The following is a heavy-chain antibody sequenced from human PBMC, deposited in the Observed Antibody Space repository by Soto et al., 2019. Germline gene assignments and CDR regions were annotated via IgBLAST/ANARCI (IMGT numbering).Heavy chain of an antibody. CDR1: GGTFSSYA. Sequence: ASVKVSCKASGGTFSSYAIIWVRQAPGQGREWMGGIIPIFGTANYAQKFQGRGTTTADESTSTAYMELSSMRSEDTAVYYCARSTDGYNLRFDYWGQGTLVTVSS. CDR2: IIPIFGTA. CDR3: ARSTDGYNLRFDY. D-gene: IGHD5-12*01. J-gene: IGHJ4*02. V-gene: IGHV1-69*13.